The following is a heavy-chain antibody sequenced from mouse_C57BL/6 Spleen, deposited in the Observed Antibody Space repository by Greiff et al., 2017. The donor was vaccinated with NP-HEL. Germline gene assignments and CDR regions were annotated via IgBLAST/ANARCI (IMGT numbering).Heavy chain of an antibody. Sequence: EVQGVESGGGLVQPKGSLKLSCAASGFTFNTYAMHWVRQAPGKGLEWVARIRRKSSNYATYYADSVKDRFTISRDASQSMLYLLMNNLKTEDTARYNCVREGFITTVAMDYWGQGTSVTVSS. V-gene: IGHV10-3*01. CDR3: VREGFITTVAMDY. J-gene: IGHJ4*01. CDR1: GFTFNTYA. D-gene: IGHD1-1*01. CDR2: IRRKSSNYAT.